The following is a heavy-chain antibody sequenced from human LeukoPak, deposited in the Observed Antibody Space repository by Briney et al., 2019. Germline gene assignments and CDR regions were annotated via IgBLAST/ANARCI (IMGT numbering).Heavy chain of an antibody. V-gene: IGHV3-20*04. J-gene: IGHJ3*02. Sequence: GGSLRLSCAASGFTFDDYGMSWVRQAPGKGLEWVSGINWNGGSTGYADSVKGRFTISRDNAKNFLYLQMNSLRAEDTALYYCARTQTPGVGANDAFDIWGQGTMVTVSS. CDR2: INWNGGST. CDR1: GFTFDDYG. CDR3: ARTQTPGVGANDAFDI. D-gene: IGHD1-26*01.